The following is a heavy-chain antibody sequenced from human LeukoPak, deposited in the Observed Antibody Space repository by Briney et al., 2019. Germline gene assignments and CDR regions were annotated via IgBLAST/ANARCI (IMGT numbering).Heavy chain of an antibody. CDR2: IYFSGST. CDR3: ARGEALRQNYGMDV. CDR1: GGSINGYY. V-gene: IGHV4-59*01. Sequence: SETLSLTCTVSGGSINGYYWNWLRQPPGKGLEWIGYIYFSGSTNYNPSLQSRVTISVDTSKNQFSLKLNSVTAADTAVYFCARGEALRQNYGMDVWGQGTTVTVSS. J-gene: IGHJ6*02.